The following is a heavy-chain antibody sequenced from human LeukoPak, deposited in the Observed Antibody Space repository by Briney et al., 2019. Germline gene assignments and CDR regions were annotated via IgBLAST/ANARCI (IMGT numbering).Heavy chain of an antibody. CDR1: GGSISGNYW. CDR2: IYHSGST. V-gene: IGHV4-4*02. D-gene: IGHD3-10*01. Sequence: SETLSLTCAVSGGSISGNYWRSWVRQPPGKGLEWIGEIYHSGSTNYNPSLKSRVTMSVDKSKNQFSLRLSSVTAADTAVFYCVRGRGVTRDYYYGMDVWGQGTTVTVSS. CDR3: VRGRGVTRDYYYGMDV. J-gene: IGHJ6*02.